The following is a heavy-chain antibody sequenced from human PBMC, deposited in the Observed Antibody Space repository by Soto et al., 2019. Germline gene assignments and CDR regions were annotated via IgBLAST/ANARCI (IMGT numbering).Heavy chain of an antibody. CDR1: GFTFGDYA. CDR3: TRGRIAASQPEYFQH. D-gene: IGHD6-13*01. J-gene: IGHJ1*01. Sequence: GSLRLSCTASGFTFGDYAMSWFRQAPGKGLEWVGFIRSKAYGGTTEYAASVKGRFTISGDDSKSIAYLQMNSLKTEDTAVYYCTRGRIAASQPEYFQHWGQGTLVTVSS. CDR2: IRSKAYGGTT. V-gene: IGHV3-49*03.